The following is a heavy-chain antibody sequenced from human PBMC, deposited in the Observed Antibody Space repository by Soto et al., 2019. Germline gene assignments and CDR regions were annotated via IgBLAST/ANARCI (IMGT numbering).Heavy chain of an antibody. D-gene: IGHD2-8*01. Sequence: GGSLRLSCAASEFTFSTYSMNWVRQAPGKGLEWVSSISSSSGRVYYAGSVKGRFTISRDNAKNSLFLQMSSLRAEDTAVYYCSGRYCSNGVCPFDSWGQGTLVTVSS. CDR1: EFTFSTYS. CDR2: ISSSSGRV. J-gene: IGHJ4*02. V-gene: IGHV3-21*01. CDR3: SGRYCSNGVCPFDS.